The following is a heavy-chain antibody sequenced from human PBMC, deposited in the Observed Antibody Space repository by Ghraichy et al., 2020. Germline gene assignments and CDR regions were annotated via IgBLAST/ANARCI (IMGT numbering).Heavy chain of an antibody. D-gene: IGHD3-3*01. V-gene: IGHV3-73*01. CDR3: ARQVVGMTLSGVEYNWFDP. CDR2: ITTKGKNYAT. CDR1: AFTFTGSP. J-gene: IGHJ5*02. Sequence: GGSLRLSCAGSAFTFTGSPIHWVLQASGKGLEWVGHITTKGKNYATEYAASVSGRFTISRDDSQKTAYLQMNSLTTDDTAVYYCARQVVGMTLSGVEYNWFDPWGQGTQVFVSS.